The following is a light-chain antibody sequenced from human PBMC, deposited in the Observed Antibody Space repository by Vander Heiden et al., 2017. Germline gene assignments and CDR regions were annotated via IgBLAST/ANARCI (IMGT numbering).Light chain of an antibody. CDR2: DNS. CDR1: NIRSKR. Sequence: SFLLTHPPSVSVAPGQTARGTCGANNIRSKRGHWYEQKPGQAPVLVVYDNSDRPSGIPERFSGSNAGNTATLTISRVEAGDEADYFCQVWDTTTDHAVFGGGTKLTVL. V-gene: IGLV3-21*02. CDR3: QVWDTTTDHAV. J-gene: IGLJ3*02.